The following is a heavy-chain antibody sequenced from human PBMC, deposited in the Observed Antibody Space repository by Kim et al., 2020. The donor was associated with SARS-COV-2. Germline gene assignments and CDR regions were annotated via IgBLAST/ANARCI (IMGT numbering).Heavy chain of an antibody. Sequence: SETLSLTCTVSGGSISSSSYYWGWIRQPPGKGLEWIGSIYYSGSTYYNPSLKSRVTISVDTSKNQFSLKLSPVTAADTAVYYCARQMGFSDYWGQGTLVTVSS. CDR1: GGSISSSSYY. D-gene: IGHD2-8*01. V-gene: IGHV4-39*01. CDR3: ARQMGFSDY. J-gene: IGHJ4*02. CDR2: IYYSGST.